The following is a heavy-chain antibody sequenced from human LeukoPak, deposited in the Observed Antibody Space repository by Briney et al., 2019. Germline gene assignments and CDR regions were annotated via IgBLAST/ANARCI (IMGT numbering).Heavy chain of an antibody. CDR1: GYTFTSYG. J-gene: IGHJ3*02. CDR3: ARDGRLGMGRGVNAFDI. D-gene: IGHD3-10*01. CDR2: ISDYNYNT. V-gene: IGHV1-18*01. Sequence: GASVKVSCKASGYTFTSYGISWVGQAPGQGLEWMGWISDYNYNTNYAQKLQGRVTMTTDTSTSTAYMELRSLRADDTAVYDCARDGRLGMGRGVNAFDIWGQGTMVTVSS.